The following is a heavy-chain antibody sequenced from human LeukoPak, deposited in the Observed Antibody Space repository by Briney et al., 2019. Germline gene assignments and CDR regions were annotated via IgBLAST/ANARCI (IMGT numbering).Heavy chain of an antibody. Sequence: GGSLRLSCAASGFTFSSYSMNWVRQAPGKGLEWVSSISSSSSYIYYAGSVKGRFTISRDNAKNSLYLQMNSLRAEDTALYYCATSSSWYTPFDYWGQGTLVTVSS. V-gene: IGHV3-21*04. CDR1: GFTFSSYS. CDR3: ATSSSWYTPFDY. D-gene: IGHD6-13*01. CDR2: ISSSSSYI. J-gene: IGHJ4*02.